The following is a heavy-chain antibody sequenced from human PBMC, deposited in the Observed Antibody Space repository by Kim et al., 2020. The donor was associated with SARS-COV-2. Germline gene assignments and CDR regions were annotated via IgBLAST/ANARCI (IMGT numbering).Heavy chain of an antibody. J-gene: IGHJ3*02. CDR1: GGSISSYY. D-gene: IGHD2-15*01. CDR2: IYYSGST. CDR3: SRLRFGSVCCAFDI. Sequence: SETLSLTCTVSGGSISSYYWSWIRQPPRKGLEWIGYIYYSGSTNYNPSLKTRVTISVDTSKNQFSLKLSSVTAADTAVYYCSRLRFGSVCCAFDIWGQGT. V-gene: IGHV4-59*08.